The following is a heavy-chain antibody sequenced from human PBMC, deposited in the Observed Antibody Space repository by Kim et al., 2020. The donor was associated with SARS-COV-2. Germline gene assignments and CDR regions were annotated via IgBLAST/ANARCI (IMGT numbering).Heavy chain of an antibody. Sequence: ASVKVSCKASGYTFTSYDINWVRQATGQGLEWMGWMNPNSGNTGYAQKFQGRVTMTRNTSISTAYMELSSLRSEDTAVYYCARVRRIAAAGPTPIKKKDAFDIWGQGTMVTVSS. J-gene: IGHJ3*02. CDR3: ARVRRIAAAGPTPIKKKDAFDI. D-gene: IGHD6-13*01. CDR2: MNPNSGNT. V-gene: IGHV1-8*02. CDR1: GYTFTSYD.